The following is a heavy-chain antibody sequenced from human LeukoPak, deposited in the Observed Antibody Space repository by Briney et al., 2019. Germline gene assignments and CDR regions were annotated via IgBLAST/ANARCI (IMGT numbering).Heavy chain of an antibody. CDR1: GFTFSSYS. J-gene: IGHJ2*01. CDR3: TRDAGYGDAVRWYFDL. CDR2: ISTSSTTI. Sequence: PGGSLRLSCAASGFTFSSYSMSWVRQAPGKGLEWISHISTSSTTIYYADSVKGRFTISRDNAKNSLYLQMSSLGDEDTAIYYCTRDAGYGDAVRWYFDLWGRGTLVTVSS. D-gene: IGHD4-17*01. V-gene: IGHV3-48*02.